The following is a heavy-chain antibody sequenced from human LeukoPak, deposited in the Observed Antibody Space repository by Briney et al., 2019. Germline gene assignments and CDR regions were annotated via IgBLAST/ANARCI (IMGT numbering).Heavy chain of an antibody. D-gene: IGHD2-21*02. J-gene: IGHJ4*02. CDR3: AGGDNFDS. V-gene: IGHV3-7*01. Sequence: PGGSLRLSCAVSGFTFNSSWMYWVRQAPGKGLEWVANIKQDGSKIYYVDSVKGRFTISRDNAKNSLYLQMNSLRAEDTAVYYCAGGDNFDSWGQGTLVTVSS. CDR2: IKQDGSKI. CDR1: GFTFNSSW.